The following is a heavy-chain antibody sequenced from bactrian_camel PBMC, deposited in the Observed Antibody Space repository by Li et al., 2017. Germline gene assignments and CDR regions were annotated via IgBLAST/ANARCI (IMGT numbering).Heavy chain of an antibody. CDR3: AAAEGSWYGVYKH. Sequence: HVQLVESGGGSVKAGGSLTLTCVASGYTYNRYRMGWFRVAPGKEREGVAIIDTDDSRFYADSVKGRFTISRDNGKNTGYLQMNMLKSSDTALYWCAAAEGSWYGVYKHWAQGTQVTVS. CDR2: IDTDDSR. V-gene: IGHV3S1*01. J-gene: IGHJ4*01. D-gene: IGHD6*01. CDR1: GYTYNRYR.